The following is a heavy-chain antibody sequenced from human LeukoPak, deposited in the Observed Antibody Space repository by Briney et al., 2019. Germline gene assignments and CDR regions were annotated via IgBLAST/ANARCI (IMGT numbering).Heavy chain of an antibody. Sequence: PSETLSLTCTVSGGSISSSSYYWGWIRQPPGKGLEWIGSIYYSGSTYYNPSLKSRVTISVDTSKNQFSLKLSSVTAADTAVYYCARDGEGYDFWSGHYSAWFDPWGQGTLVTVSS. CDR2: IYYSGST. CDR1: GGSISSSSYY. V-gene: IGHV4-39*02. CDR3: ARDGEGYDFWSGHYSAWFDP. D-gene: IGHD3-3*01. J-gene: IGHJ5*02.